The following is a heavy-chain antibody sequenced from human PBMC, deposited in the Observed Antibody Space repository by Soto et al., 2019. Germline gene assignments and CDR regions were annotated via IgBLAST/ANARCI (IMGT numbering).Heavy chain of an antibody. Sequence: GSLRLSCAASGFTFSSYAMSWVRQAPGKGLEWVSAISGSGGSTYYADSVRGRFTISRDNSKNTLYLQMNSLRAEDTAVYYCAKSPLRGYCSSTSCYVWGQGTLVTVSS. CDR1: GFTFSSYA. D-gene: IGHD2-2*01. CDR2: ISGSGGST. CDR3: AKSPLRGYCSSTSCYV. V-gene: IGHV3-23*01. J-gene: IGHJ4*02.